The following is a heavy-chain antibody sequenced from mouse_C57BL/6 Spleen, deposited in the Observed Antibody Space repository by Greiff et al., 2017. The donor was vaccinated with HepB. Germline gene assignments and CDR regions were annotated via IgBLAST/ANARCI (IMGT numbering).Heavy chain of an antibody. CDR2: IYPRSGNT. CDR1: GYTFTSYG. J-gene: IGHJ2*01. V-gene: IGHV1-81*01. Sequence: VQLVESGAELARPGASVKLSCKASGYTFTSYGISWVKQRTGQGLEWIGEIYPRSGNTYYNEKFKGKATLTADKSSSTAYMALRSLTSEDSAVYFCARERAYYYGSSPFDYWGQGTTLTVSS. CDR3: ARERAYYYGSSPFDY. D-gene: IGHD1-1*01.